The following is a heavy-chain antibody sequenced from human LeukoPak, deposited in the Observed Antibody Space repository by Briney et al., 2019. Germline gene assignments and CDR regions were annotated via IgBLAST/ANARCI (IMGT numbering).Heavy chain of an antibody. D-gene: IGHD3-10*01. CDR2: INPSGGST. Sequence: ASVKVSCKASGYTFTSYYMLWVRQAPGQGLEWMGIINPSGGSTSYAQKFQGRVTMTRDTSTSTVYMELSSLRSEGTAVYYCARDFGPTLRFGEFQNWFDPWGQGTLVTVSS. J-gene: IGHJ5*02. V-gene: IGHV1-46*01. CDR3: ARDFGPTLRFGEFQNWFDP. CDR1: GYTFTSYY.